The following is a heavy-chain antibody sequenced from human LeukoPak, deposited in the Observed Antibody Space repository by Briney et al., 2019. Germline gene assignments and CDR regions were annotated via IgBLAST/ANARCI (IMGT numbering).Heavy chain of an antibody. V-gene: IGHV3-74*01. CDR3: ALNYGSGSYYGFGYMDV. Sequence: PGGSLRLSCAASGFTFSSYWMHWVRQAPGKGLVWVSRINSDGSSTSYADSVKGRFTISRDNAKNTLYLQMNSLRAEDTAVYYCALNYGSGSYYGFGYMDVWGKGTTVTVSS. J-gene: IGHJ6*03. CDR1: GFTFSSYW. CDR2: INSDGSST. D-gene: IGHD3-10*01.